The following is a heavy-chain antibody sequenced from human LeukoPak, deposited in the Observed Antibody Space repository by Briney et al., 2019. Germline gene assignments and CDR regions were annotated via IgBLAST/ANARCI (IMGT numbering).Heavy chain of an antibody. V-gene: IGHV3-48*02. CDR1: GFTFSSYS. CDR2: ISSSSSTI. CDR3: ARAELGPDDYYDSSGYYLFDY. Sequence: GGSLRLSCAASGFTFSSYSMNWVRQAPGKGLEWVSYISSSSSTIYYADSVKGRFTISRDNAKNSLYLQMNSLRDEDTAVYYCARAELGPDDYYDSSGYYLFDYWGQGTLVTVSS. J-gene: IGHJ4*02. D-gene: IGHD3-22*01.